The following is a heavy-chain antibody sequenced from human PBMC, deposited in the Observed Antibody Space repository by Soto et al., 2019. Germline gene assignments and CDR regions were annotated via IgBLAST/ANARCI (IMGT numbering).Heavy chain of an antibody. J-gene: IGHJ4*02. CDR2: FDPEDGET. CDR3: AGGLTISFDY. D-gene: IGHD2-15*01. V-gene: IGHV1-24*01. CDR1: GYTLTGLS. Sequence: ASVKVSCKVSGYTLTGLSMHWVRQAPGKGLEWMGGFDPEDGETIYAQRFQGRVTMTEDTSTDTAYMELSSLRSEDTAVYYCAGGLTISFDYWGQGTLVTVSS.